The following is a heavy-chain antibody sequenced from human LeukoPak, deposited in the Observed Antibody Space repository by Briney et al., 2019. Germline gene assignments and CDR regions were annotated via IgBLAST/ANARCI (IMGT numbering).Heavy chain of an antibody. D-gene: IGHD6-19*01. Sequence: SETLSLTCNVSGDSLSNFYWSWIRQPPGGGLEWLGYIYYSGSTSYNPSVKSRLTLSIDMSKNLLKLSLTAGNPADTAVYYCESATSGWYSWWGQRIPVAVSS. CDR1: GDSLSNFY. CDR3: ESATSGWYSW. V-gene: IGHV4-59*12. CDR2: IYYSGST. J-gene: IGHJ4*02.